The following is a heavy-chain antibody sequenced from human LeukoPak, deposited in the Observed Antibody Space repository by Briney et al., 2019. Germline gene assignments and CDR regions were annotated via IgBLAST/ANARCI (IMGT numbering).Heavy chain of an antibody. CDR2: ISWNSGSI. CDR3: AKEGFSLYCSSTSCPFDY. Sequence: GRSLRLSCAASGFTFDDYAMHWVRQAPGKGLEWVSGISWNSGSIGYADSVKGRFTISRDNAKNSLYLQMNSLRAEDMALYYCAKEGFSLYCSSTSCPFDYWGQGTLVTVSS. J-gene: IGHJ4*02. CDR1: GFTFDDYA. D-gene: IGHD2-2*01. V-gene: IGHV3-9*03.